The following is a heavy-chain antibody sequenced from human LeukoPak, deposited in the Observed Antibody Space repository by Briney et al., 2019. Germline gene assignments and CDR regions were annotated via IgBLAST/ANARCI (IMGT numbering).Heavy chain of an antibody. J-gene: IGHJ4*02. CDR2: IYTSGST. CDR3: ARLGAGVLDY. CDR1: GGSFSGYY. Sequence: KTSETLSLTCAVYGGSFSGYYWSWIRQPAGKGLEWIGRIYTSGSTNYNPSLKSRVTISVDTSKNQFSLKLSSVTAADTAVYYCARLGAGVLDYWGQGTLVTVSS. D-gene: IGHD1-26*01. V-gene: IGHV4-59*10.